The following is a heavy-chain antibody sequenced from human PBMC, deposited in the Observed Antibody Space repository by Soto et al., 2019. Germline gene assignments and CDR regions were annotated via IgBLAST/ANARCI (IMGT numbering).Heavy chain of an antibody. CDR1: GGTFSSYA. Sequence: QVQLVQSGAEVKKPGSSVKVSCKASGGTFSSYAISWVRQAPGQGLEWMGGIIPIFGTANYAQKFQGRVTITADESTRTAYMELRSLRSEDTAVYYCARTYYDYVWGSYRYMDYWGQGTMVTVSS. CDR3: ARTYYDYVWGSYRYMDY. D-gene: IGHD3-16*02. V-gene: IGHV1-69*01. J-gene: IGHJ4*02. CDR2: IIPIFGTA.